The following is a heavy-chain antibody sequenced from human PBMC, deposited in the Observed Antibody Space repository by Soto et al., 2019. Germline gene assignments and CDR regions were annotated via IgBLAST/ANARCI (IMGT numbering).Heavy chain of an antibody. J-gene: IGHJ4*02. CDR1: GGSISNYY. V-gene: IGHV4-59*12. CDR2: IHYSGST. D-gene: IGHD2-15*01. Sequence: KTSETLSLTCTVSGGSISNYYWSWIRQPPGKGLEWIGYIHYSGSTYYNPSLKSRVTISVDTSKNQFSLKLSSVTAADTAVYYCARFRSLVAATRIFDYSGPATLVSDSS. CDR3: ARFRSLVAATRIFDY.